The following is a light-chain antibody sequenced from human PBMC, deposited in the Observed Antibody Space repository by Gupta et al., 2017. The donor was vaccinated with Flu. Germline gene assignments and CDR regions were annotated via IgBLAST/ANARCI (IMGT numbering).Light chain of an antibody. CDR2: SGY. Sequence: IDMTQSPPSLSASVGDTVTITCRASHTLMTFLNWYQHKPGTAPKLLIYSGYTLQSGVPSRFSGSGSGTDFTLTVSNLQPEDSATYYCQQSYSAPRTFGQGTRVEVK. CDR3: QQSYSAPRT. J-gene: IGKJ1*01. CDR1: HTLMTF. V-gene: IGKV1-39*01.